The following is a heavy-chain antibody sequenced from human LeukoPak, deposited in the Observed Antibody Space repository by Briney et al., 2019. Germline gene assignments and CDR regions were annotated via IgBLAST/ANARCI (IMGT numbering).Heavy chain of an antibody. V-gene: IGHV1-69*13. D-gene: IGHD5-12*01. J-gene: IGHJ4*02. Sequence: ASVNVSCKASGGTFSSYAISWVRQAPGQGLEWMGGIIPIFGTANYAQKFQGRVTITADESTSTAYMELSSLRSEDTAVYYCARAKDPYGGHVDYWGQGTLVTVSS. CDR1: GGTFSSYA. CDR3: ARAKDPYGGHVDY. CDR2: IIPIFGTA.